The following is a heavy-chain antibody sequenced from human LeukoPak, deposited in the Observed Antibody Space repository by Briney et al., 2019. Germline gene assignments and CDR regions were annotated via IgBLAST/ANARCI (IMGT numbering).Heavy chain of an antibody. CDR3: ARDRYYIFDY. CDR2: ITSDGSST. CDR1: GFTFSSTW. V-gene: IGHV3-74*01. D-gene: IGHD3-10*01. J-gene: IGHJ4*02. Sequence: GGSLRLSCAASGFTFSSTWMNWVRQGPGKGLEWVSRITSDGSSTIYADSVKGRFTISRDNAKSTVCLQMNSLRAEDTAVYFCARDRYYIFDYWGQGAPVTVSS.